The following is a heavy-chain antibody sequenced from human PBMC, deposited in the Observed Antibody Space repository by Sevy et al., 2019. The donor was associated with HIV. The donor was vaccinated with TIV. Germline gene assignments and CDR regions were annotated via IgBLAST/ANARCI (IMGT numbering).Heavy chain of an antibody. J-gene: IGHJ4*02. CDR3: ARGGRSSGWPADC. CDR2: ISADNGNT. CDR1: GYTFTRYG. Sequence: ASVKVSCKASGYTFTRYGISWVRQAPGQGLEWMGWISADNGNTNYAQKLQGRVTMTTDTSTSAAYMELRGLRSDDTAVDYCARGGRSSGWPADCWGQGTLVTVSS. V-gene: IGHV1-18*01. D-gene: IGHD6-19*01.